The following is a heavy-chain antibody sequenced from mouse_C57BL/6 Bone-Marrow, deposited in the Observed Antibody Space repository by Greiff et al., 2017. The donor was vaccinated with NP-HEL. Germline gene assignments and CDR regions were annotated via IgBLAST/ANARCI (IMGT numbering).Heavy chain of an antibody. Sequence: EVKLMESGGGLVQPGGSLKLSCAASGFTFSDYYMYWVRQTPEKRLEWVAYISNGGGSTYYPDTVKGRFTISRDNAKNTLYLQMSRLKSEDTAMYYCARRGGPAWFAYWGQGTLVTVSA. V-gene: IGHV5-12*01. CDR1: GFTFSDYY. J-gene: IGHJ3*01. CDR2: ISNGGGST. CDR3: ARRGGPAWFAY.